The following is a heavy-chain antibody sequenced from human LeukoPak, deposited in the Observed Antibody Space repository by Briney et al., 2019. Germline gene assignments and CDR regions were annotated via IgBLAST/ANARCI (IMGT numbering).Heavy chain of an antibody. V-gene: IGHV1-8*02. CDR2: MNPNSGNT. D-gene: IGHD2-21*02. Sequence: ASVKVSCKASGYTFTGYYMHWVRQAPGQGLEWMGWMNPNSGNTGYAQKFQGRVTMTRNTSISTAYMELSSLRSEDTAVYYCARAPGGDGFDYWGQGTLVTVSS. CDR1: GYTFTGYY. J-gene: IGHJ4*02. CDR3: ARAPGGDGFDY.